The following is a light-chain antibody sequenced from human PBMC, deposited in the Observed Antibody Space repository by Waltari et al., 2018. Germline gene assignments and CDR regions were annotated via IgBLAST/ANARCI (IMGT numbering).Light chain of an antibody. CDR3: CSYAGSSTWGV. CDR2: EGS. V-gene: IGLV2-23*01. CDR1: SSDVGSYNL. Sequence: QSALTQPASVSGSPGQSITISCTGTSSDVGSYNLVSWYQQNPGKAPKLMIYEGSKRPSGVSNRFSGSKSGNTASLTISGLQAEDESDYYCCSYAGSSTWGVFGGGTKLTVL. J-gene: IGLJ3*02.